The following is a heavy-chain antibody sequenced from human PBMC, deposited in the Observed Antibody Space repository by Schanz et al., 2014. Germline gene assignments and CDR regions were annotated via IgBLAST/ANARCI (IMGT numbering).Heavy chain of an antibody. J-gene: IGHJ6*03. CDR1: GFTFSDYY. V-gene: IGHV3-33*08. Sequence: QVQLVESGGGLVKPGGSLRLSCAASGFTFSDYYMSWVRQGPGKGLEWVAVIWCDGSGKYYADSVKGRFTISRDSPKNTLYLQMNSLRAEDTAVYYCARDGVRFYHNYYMDVWGKGTTVTVSS. D-gene: IGHD2-8*01. CDR3: ARDGVRFYHNYYMDV. CDR2: IWCDGSGK.